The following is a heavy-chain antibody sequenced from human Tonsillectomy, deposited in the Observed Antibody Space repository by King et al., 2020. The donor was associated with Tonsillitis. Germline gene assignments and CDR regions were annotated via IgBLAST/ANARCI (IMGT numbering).Heavy chain of an antibody. Sequence: VQLQESGPGLVKPSQTLSLTCAVSGGSISSGGYSWSWIRQPPGKGLEWIGYIYYSGSTYYNPSLKSRVTISVDTSKNQFSLKLSSVTAADTAVYYCARGHCSSTSCYTTGTSCFDYWGQGTLVTVSS. CDR3: ARGHCSSTSCYTTGTSCFDY. J-gene: IGHJ4*02. V-gene: IGHV4-30-4*07. CDR1: GGSISSGGYS. D-gene: IGHD2-2*02. CDR2: IYYSGST.